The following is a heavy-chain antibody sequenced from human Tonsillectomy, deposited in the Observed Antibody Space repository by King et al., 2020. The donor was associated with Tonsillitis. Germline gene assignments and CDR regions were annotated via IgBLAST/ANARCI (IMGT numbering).Heavy chain of an antibody. D-gene: IGHD5-24*01. CDR2: ISYDGSNK. CDR1: QFTFSSFP. V-gene: IGHV3-30-3*01. Sequence: VQLVESGGGVVRPGGSLRLSCAASQFTFSSFPMHWVRRAPGKGLEWVAVISYDGSNKYYADSVKGRFTISRDNSKNTLYLQMNSLRAEDTAVYYCARDRQMATMDYLDCWGQGSLVTVSS. CDR3: ARDRQMATMDYLDC. J-gene: IGHJ4*02.